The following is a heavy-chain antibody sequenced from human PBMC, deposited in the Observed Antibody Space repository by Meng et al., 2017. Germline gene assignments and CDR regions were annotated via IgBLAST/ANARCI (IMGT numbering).Heavy chain of an antibody. Sequence: FGPTLAKLTQTLTLTCTFPGFPHSTSGMCVSWVRQPPGKALEWLALIDWDDDKYYSTSLKTRLTISKDTSKNQVVLTMTNMDPVDTATYYCARIGPGGSGSYYKRYYYYGMDVWGQGTTVTVSS. V-gene: IGHV2-70*20. D-gene: IGHD3-10*01. CDR3: ARIGPGGSGSYYKRYYYYGMDV. J-gene: IGHJ6*02. CDR1: GFPHSTSGMC. CDR2: IDWDDDK.